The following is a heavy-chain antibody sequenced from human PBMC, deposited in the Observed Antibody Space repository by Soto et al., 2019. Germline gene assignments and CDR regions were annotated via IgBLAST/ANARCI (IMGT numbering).Heavy chain of an antibody. CDR2: IIPIFGTA. J-gene: IGHJ5*02. CDR1: GGTFSSYA. V-gene: IGHV1-69*13. Sequence: AASVKVSCKASGGTFSSYAISWVRQAPGQGLEWMGGIIPIFGTANYAQKFQGRVTITADESTSTAYMELSSLRSEDTAVYYCARDSFDILTGYPTPGWFDPWGQGTLVTVSS. D-gene: IGHD3-9*01. CDR3: ARDSFDILTGYPTPGWFDP.